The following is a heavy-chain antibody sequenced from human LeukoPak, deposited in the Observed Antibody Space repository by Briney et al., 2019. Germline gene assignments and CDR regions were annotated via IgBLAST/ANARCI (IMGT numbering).Heavy chain of an antibody. Sequence: SSGSTIYDADSVKGRFTISRDNAKNSLYLQMNSLRAEDTAVYYCARGSIAVAGAPFDYWGQGTLVTVSS. V-gene: IGHV3-48*03. CDR2: SSGSTI. J-gene: IGHJ4*02. CDR3: ARGSIAVAGAPFDY. D-gene: IGHD6-19*01.